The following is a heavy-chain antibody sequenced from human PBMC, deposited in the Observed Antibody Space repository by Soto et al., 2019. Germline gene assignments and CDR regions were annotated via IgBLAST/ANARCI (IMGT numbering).Heavy chain of an antibody. Sequence: GGSLRLSCAASGFTFSSYAMSWVRQAPGKGLEWVSVISGSGGSTHYADSVKGRSTISRDNSKNTLYLQVNSLRAEDTAVYYCAKEADISGYHPDYWGQGTLVTV. CDR1: GFTFSSYA. CDR2: ISGSGGST. V-gene: IGHV3-23*01. D-gene: IGHD3-22*01. CDR3: AKEADISGYHPDY. J-gene: IGHJ4*02.